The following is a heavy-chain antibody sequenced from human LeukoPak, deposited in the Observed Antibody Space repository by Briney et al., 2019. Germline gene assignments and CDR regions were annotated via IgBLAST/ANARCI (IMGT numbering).Heavy chain of an antibody. V-gene: IGHV1-2*02. CDR2: INPSSGGT. Sequence: ASVKVSCKASGYTFTGYYMHWVRQAPGQGLEWMGWINPSSGGTNYAQKFQGRVTMTRDTSISTAYMELSRLRSDDTAVYYCARSAMVRGVIITKPPSYWGQGTLVTVSS. J-gene: IGHJ4*02. CDR1: GYTFTGYY. CDR3: ARSAMVRGVIITKPPSY. D-gene: IGHD3-10*01.